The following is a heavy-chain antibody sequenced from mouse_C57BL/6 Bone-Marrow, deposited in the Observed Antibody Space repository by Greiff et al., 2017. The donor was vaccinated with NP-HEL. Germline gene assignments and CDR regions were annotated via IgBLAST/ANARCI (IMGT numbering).Heavy chain of an antibody. CDR2: IDPSDSYT. CDR3: AREGGYDGAY. D-gene: IGHD2-2*01. J-gene: IGHJ3*01. Sequence: QVQLQQPGAELVKPGASVKLSCKASGYTFTSYWMQWVKQRPGQGLEWIGEIDPSDSYTNYTQKFKGKATLTVDPSSSTAYMQLSSLTSEDSAVYYCAREGGYDGAYWGQGTLVTVSA. V-gene: IGHV1-50*01. CDR1: GYTFTSYW.